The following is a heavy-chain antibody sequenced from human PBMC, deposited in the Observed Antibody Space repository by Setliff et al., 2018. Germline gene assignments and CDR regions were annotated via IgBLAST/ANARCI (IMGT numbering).Heavy chain of an antibody. CDR3: ARAPPPWLQSLGGDY. CDR2: IYHGGNI. CDR1: GYSISRGYY. Sequence: SETLSLTCSVSGYSISRGYYWGWIRQAPGKGLEFIGSIYHGGNIVYNPSLESRVTISADTSKNQFSLTLTSVTAADTAVYYCARAPPPWLQSLGGDYWGQGTLVTVSS. J-gene: IGHJ4*02. V-gene: IGHV4-38-2*02. D-gene: IGHD5-12*01.